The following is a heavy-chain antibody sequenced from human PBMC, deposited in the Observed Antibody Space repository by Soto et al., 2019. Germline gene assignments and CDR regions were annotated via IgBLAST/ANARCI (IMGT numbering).Heavy chain of an antibody. CDR3: ARKDTVAGTSDY. D-gene: IGHD6-19*01. V-gene: IGHV3-74*01. CDR2: INSDGSST. J-gene: IGHJ4*02. Sequence: GGSLXLSCAASGFTFSSYWMHWVRQAPGKGLVWVSRINSDGSSTSYADSVKGRFTISRDNAKNTLYLQMNSLRAEDTAVYYCARKDTVAGTSDYWGQGTLVTVSS. CDR1: GFTFSSYW.